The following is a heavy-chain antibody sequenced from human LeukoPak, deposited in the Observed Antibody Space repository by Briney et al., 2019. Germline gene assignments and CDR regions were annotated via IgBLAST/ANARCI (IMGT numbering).Heavy chain of an antibody. CDR3: ARHEGYYHDSSGPNYAFDI. CDR2: IYYGGST. D-gene: IGHD3-22*01. CDR1: GGSISNYY. V-gene: IGHV4-59*08. Sequence: SETLSLTCTVSGGSISNYYWAWIRQPPGKRMQWIGYIYYGGSTNYNPSLKSRVTISADTSKNQFSLKLSSVTAADTAIYYCARHEGYYHDSSGPNYAFDIWGRGTMVTVSS. J-gene: IGHJ3*02.